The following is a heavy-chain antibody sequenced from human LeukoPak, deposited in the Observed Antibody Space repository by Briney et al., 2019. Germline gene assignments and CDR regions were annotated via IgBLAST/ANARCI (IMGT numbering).Heavy chain of an antibody. CDR2: MNPNSGNT. V-gene: IGHV1-8*03. CDR1: GYTFTSYD. CDR3: ARHSTAWVPVTMVRGGWFNP. J-gene: IGHJ5*02. Sequence: ASVKVSCKASGYTFTSYDINWVRQATGQGLEWMGWMNPNSGNTGYAQKFQGRVTITRNTSISTAYMELSSLRSEDTAVYYCARHSTAWVPVTMVRGGWFNPWGQGTLVTVSS. D-gene: IGHD3-10*01.